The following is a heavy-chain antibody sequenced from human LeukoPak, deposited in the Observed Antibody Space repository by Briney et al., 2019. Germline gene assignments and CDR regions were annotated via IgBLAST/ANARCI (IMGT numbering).Heavy chain of an antibody. Sequence: ASVKVSCKASGGTFSSYAISWVRQAPGQGLEWMGGIIPIFGTANYAQKFQGRVTITADESTSTAYMELSSLRSEDTAVYYCTAASPPKSNTDIVVVPAAMPDYWGQGTLVTGSS. CDR2: IIPIFGTA. CDR3: TAASPPKSNTDIVVVPAAMPDY. CDR1: GGTFSSYA. V-gene: IGHV1-69*13. J-gene: IGHJ4*02. D-gene: IGHD2-2*01.